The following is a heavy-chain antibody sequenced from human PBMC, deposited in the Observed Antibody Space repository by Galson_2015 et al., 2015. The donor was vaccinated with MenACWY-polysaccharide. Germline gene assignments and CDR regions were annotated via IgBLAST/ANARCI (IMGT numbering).Heavy chain of an antibody. CDR2: ISSSGSTI. V-gene: IGHV3-11*01. CDR3: ARNPVFWSGPIYYMDV. J-gene: IGHJ6*03. Sequence: SLRLSCAASGFTFSDYYMSWIRQAPGKGLEWVSYISSSGSTIYYADSVKGRFTISRDNAKNSLYLQMNSLRAEDTAVYYCARNPVFWSGPIYYMDVWGKGTTVTVSS. D-gene: IGHD3-3*01. CDR1: GFTFSDYY.